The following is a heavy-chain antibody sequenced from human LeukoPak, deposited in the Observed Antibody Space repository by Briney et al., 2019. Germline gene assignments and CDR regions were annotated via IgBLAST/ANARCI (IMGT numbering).Heavy chain of an antibody. CDR2: ISGSGGST. CDR1: GFTFSSYA. CDR3: AEVSYYDFWSGTLRYFDH. V-gene: IGHV3-23*01. Sequence: HPGGSLRLSCAASGFTFSSYAMSWVRQAPGKGLEWVSAISGSGGSTYYADSVKGRFTISRDNSKNTLYLQMNSLRAEDTAVYYCAEVSYYDFWSGTLRYFDHWGQGTLVTVSS. J-gene: IGHJ4*02. D-gene: IGHD3-3*01.